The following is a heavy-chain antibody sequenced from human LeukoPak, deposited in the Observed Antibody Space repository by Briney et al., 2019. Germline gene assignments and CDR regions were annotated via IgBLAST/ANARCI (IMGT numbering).Heavy chain of an antibody. CDR3: ARGPLTEVAGTTWDS. J-gene: IGHJ4*02. Sequence: GGSLRLSCAASGFTFSNYAMSWVRQSPRKGLEWVSAVSGSGGSTYYADSVRGRFTVSRDNSQITLYLQMNSLGAEDTAVYFCARGPLTEVAGTTWDSWGRGTLVTVSS. CDR2: VSGSGGST. CDR1: GFTFSNYA. D-gene: IGHD6-19*01. V-gene: IGHV3-23*01.